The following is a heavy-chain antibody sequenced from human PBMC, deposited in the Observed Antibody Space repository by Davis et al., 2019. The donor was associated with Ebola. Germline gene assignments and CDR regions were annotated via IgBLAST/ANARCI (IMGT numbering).Heavy chain of an antibody. CDR2: ISGSGDST. CDR3: ARIKDGTHFDY. J-gene: IGHJ4*02. Sequence: PGGSLRLSCAASRFTFSTYAMSWVRQAPGKGLEWVSGISGSGDSTYYADSVKGRFTISRDNAKNSLYLQMNSLRAEDTAVYYCARIKDGTHFDYWGQGTLVTVSS. CDR1: RFTFSTYA. D-gene: IGHD1-14*01. V-gene: IGHV3-23*01.